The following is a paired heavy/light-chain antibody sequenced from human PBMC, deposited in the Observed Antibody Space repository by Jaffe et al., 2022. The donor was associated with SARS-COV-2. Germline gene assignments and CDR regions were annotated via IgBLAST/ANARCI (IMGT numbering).Light chain of an antibody. J-gene: IGLJ3*02. V-gene: IGLV8-61*01. CDR2: STN. CDR3: VLGMDSGVWK. CDR1: SGSVSTTNN. Sequence: QTVVTQEPSLSVSPGGTVTLTCGLSSGSVSTTNNPSWYQQTPGQAPRTLIYSTNTRSSGVPDRFSGSILGDKAALTISGAQADDECDYYCVLGMDSGVWKFGGGTKLTVL.
Heavy chain of an antibody. J-gene: IGHJ4*02. CDR3: TRGCGSTTCPADY. Sequence: EVQLVESGGGLIQPGGSLRLSCAASGFTFSSYWMHWVRQVPGKGLVWVSHMNNAGTYTSYADSVKGRFTISRDNAKNTVYLQMNSLRAEDSAVYYCTRGCGSTTCPADYWGQGTLVTVSS. CDR1: GFTFSSYW. CDR2: MNNAGTYT. V-gene: IGHV3-74*03. D-gene: IGHD2-2*01.